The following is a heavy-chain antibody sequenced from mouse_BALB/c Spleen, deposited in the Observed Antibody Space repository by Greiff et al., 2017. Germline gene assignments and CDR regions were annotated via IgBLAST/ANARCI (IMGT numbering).Heavy chain of an antibody. V-gene: IGHV5-17*02. Sequence: EVKLVESGGGLVQPGGSRKLSCAASGFTFSSFGMHWVRQAPEKGLEWVAYISSGSSTIYYADTVKGRFTISRDNPKNTLFLQMTSLRSEDTAMYYCARDTNYYGSSLYYAMDYWGQGTSVTVSS. D-gene: IGHD1-1*01. CDR3: ARDTNYYGSSLYYAMDY. CDR2: ISSGSSTI. CDR1: GFTFSSFG. J-gene: IGHJ4*01.